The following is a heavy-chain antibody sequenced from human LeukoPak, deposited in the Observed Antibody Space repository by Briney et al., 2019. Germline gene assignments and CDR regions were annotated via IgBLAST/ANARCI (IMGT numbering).Heavy chain of an antibody. CDR2: ISYDGSNK. Sequence: GGSLRLSCAASGFTFSSYAMHWVRQAPGKGLEWVAVISYDGSNKYYADSVKGRFTISRDNSKNTLYLQMNSLRAEDTAVYYCARALYYYGSGSWGQGTLVTVSS. CDR3: ARALYYYGSGS. CDR1: GFTFSSYA. D-gene: IGHD3-10*01. V-gene: IGHV3-30*04. J-gene: IGHJ4*02.